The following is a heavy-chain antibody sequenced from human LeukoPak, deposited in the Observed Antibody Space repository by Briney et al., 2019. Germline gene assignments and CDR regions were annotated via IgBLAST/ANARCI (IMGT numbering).Heavy chain of an antibody. J-gene: IGHJ4*02. V-gene: IGHV3-72*01. CDR3: ATSSWYRLAY. CDR2: SRNKADSYTA. D-gene: IGHD6-13*01. CDR1: GFTFSDSF. Sequence: GGSLRLSCAASGFTFSDSFMSWVRQAPGKGLEWVGRSRNKADSYTAEYAASVKGRFTISRDESKNSPYLQISSLETEDAAVYYCATSSWYRLAYWGQGSLVTVSS.